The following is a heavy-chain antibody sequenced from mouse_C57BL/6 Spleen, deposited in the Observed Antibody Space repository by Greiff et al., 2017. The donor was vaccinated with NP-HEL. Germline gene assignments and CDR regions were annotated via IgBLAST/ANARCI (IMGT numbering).Heavy chain of an antibody. D-gene: IGHD4-1*01. CDR2: ISSGGSYT. CDR3: ASELGRDYFDY. Sequence: EVQRVESGGDLVKPGGSLKLSCAASGFTFSSYGMSWVRQTPDKRLEWVATISSGGSYTYYPDSVKGRFTISRDNAKNTLYLQMSSLKSEDTAMYYCASELGRDYFDYWGQGTTLTVSS. J-gene: IGHJ2*01. CDR1: GFTFSSYG. V-gene: IGHV5-6*01.